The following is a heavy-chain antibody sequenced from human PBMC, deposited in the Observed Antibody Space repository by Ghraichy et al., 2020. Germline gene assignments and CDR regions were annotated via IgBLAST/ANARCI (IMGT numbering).Heavy chain of an antibody. D-gene: IGHD3/OR15-3a*01. CDR1: GFTFSRYW. J-gene: IGHJ4*02. CDR2: INHEGSST. V-gene: IGHV3-74*01. CDR3: ARVDWTPDY. Sequence: GGSLRLSCAASGFTFSRYWMHWVRQAPGKGLVWVSRINHEGSSTTYADSVKGRFTISRDNAKNTLYLQMNSLRTEDTAVYYCARVDWTPDYWGQGTLVTVSS.